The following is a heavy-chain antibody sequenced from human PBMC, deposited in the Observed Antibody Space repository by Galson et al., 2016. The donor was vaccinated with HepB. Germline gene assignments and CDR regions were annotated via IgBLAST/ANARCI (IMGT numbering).Heavy chain of an antibody. J-gene: IGHJ5*02. CDR3: AREGSSQIQWLTPNWFDP. CDR1: GFTFSDYY. Sequence: SLRLSCAASGFTFSDYYMSWIRQAPGKGLEWVSYISSSGNTIYYADSVKGRFTISRDNAKNSLYLQMDSLTAEDTAVFYCAREGSSQIQWLTPNWFDPWGQGTLVTVSS. V-gene: IGHV3-11*04. CDR2: ISSSGNTI. D-gene: IGHD6-19*01.